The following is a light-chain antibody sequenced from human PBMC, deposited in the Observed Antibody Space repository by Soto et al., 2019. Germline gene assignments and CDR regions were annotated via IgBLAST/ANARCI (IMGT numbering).Light chain of an antibody. CDR2: RDV. CDR1: NIGSKS. Sequence: SYELTQPLSVSVALGQTARITCGGNNIGSKSVHWYQHKPGQAPVLVIYRDVNRPSGIPERFSGSNSGNTATLTISRAQAGDEADYYCQVWDSSTAAWVFGGGTKLTVL. J-gene: IGLJ3*02. CDR3: QVWDSSTAAWV. V-gene: IGLV3-9*01.